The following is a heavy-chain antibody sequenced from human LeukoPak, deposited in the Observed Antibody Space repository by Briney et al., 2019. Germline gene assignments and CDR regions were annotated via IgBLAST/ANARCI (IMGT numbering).Heavy chain of an antibody. V-gene: IGHV4-39*01. CDR2: IYYNGRS. CDR3: ERHPSYCGADCYLNWFDP. Sequence: PSETLSLTCSVSGGSISNSSYYWGWIRQPPGKGLEWIGSIYYNGRSYYNPSLKSRVIISVDRSKDQFSLKLSSVTAADTAVYYCERHPSYCGADCYLNWFDPWGQGTLVTVSS. D-gene: IGHD2-21*01. CDR1: GGSISNSSYY. J-gene: IGHJ5*02.